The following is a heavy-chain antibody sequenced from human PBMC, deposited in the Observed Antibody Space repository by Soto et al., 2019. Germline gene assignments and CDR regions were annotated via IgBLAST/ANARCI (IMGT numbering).Heavy chain of an antibody. V-gene: IGHV4-59*02. CDR3: ARASGLGVAHIDY. J-gene: IGHJ4*02. CDR2: IFHSGSS. D-gene: IGHD6-19*01. CDR1: GGSVTGFY. Sequence: SETLSLTCTVSGGSVTGFYWSWIRQPPGKGLEWIGYIFHSGSSNYHPSLKSRVTISVDTSKSQISLRLTSVTAADTAVYYCARASGLGVAHIDYWGQGTLVTVSS.